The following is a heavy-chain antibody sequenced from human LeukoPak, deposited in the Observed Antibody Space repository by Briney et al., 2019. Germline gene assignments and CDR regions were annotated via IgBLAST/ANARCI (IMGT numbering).Heavy chain of an antibody. CDR1: GYSFTSYW. CDR2: IYPDDSDT. Sequence: EESLKISCKGSGYSFTSYWIGWVRQMPGKGLEWMGIIYPDDSDTRYSPSFQGRVTISADKSISTAYLQWSSLKASDTAMYYCARRMRAYYDSNGNFDYWGQGTLVTVSS. V-gene: IGHV5-51*01. CDR3: ARRMRAYYDSNGNFDY. D-gene: IGHD3-22*01. J-gene: IGHJ4*02.